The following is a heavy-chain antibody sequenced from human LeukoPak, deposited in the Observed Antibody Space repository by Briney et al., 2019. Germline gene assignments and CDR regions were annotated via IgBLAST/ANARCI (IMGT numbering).Heavy chain of an antibody. V-gene: IGHV4-34*01. CDR1: GGSFSGHY. CDR2: INHSGTT. J-gene: IGHJ4*02. D-gene: IGHD3-22*01. Sequence: KPSETLSLTCALYGGSFSGHYWSWIRQPPGKGLEWIGEINHSGTTNYNPSLKGRLTISVDTSENQFSLKLSSVTAADTAVYYCAQLDYYDSSGDLDFWGQGTLVTVSS. CDR3: AQLDYYDSSGDLDF.